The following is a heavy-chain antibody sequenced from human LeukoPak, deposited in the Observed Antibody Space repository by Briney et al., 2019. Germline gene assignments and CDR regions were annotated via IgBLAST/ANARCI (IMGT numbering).Heavy chain of an antibody. D-gene: IGHD6-19*01. J-gene: IGHJ3*01. CDR3: AKEFSGGWSFDY. Sequence: GSLRLSCEASGFSFTHYYMIWIRQAPGKGLEWLSYISSRGSAIHYADSVKGRFTISRDNAKNSLYLQMNSLRAEDTAVYYCAKEFSGGWSFDYWGQGTMVTVSS. CDR2: ISSRGSAI. V-gene: IGHV3-11*01. CDR1: GFSFTHYY.